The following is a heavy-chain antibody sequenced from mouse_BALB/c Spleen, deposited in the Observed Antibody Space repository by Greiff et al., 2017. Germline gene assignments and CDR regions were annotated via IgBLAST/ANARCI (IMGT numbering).Heavy chain of an antibody. D-gene: IGHD2-3*01. CDR2: INPYNDGT. CDR3: ASQIYDGYYGFAY. CDR1: GYTFTSYV. J-gene: IGHJ3*01. V-gene: IGHV1-14*01. Sequence: VQLQQSGPELVKPGASVKMSCKASGYTFTSYVMHWVKQKPGQGLEWIGYINPYNDGTKYNEKFKGKATLTSDKSSSTAYMELSSLTSEDSAVYYCASQIYDGYYGFAYWGQGTLVTVSA.